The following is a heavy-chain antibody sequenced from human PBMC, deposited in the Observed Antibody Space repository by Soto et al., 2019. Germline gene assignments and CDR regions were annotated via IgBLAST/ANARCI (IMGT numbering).Heavy chain of an antibody. CDR1: GFTFSIYS. D-gene: IGHD3-10*01. CDR2: ISSTSSTI. J-gene: IGHJ6*02. V-gene: IGHV3-48*01. CDR3: ATYYGSGSYFPDHYYYGMDV. Sequence: EVQVVESGGGLVQPGGSLRISCAASGFTFSIYSMNWVRQAPGKGLEWISYISSTSSTIYYADSVKGRFTISRDNAKNSLYLQMNSLRAEDPAVYYCATYYGSGSYFPDHYYYGMDVWGQGTTVTVSS.